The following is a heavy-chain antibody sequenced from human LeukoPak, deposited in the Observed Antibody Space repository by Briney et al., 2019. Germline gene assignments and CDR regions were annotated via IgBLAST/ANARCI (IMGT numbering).Heavy chain of an antibody. CDR2: IYYSGST. D-gene: IGHD5-18*01. V-gene: IGHV4-59*01. Sequence: SETLSLTCTVSGGSISSYYWSWIRQPPGKGLEWIGYIYYSGSTNYNPSLKSRVTISVDTSKNQFSLKLSSVTAADTAVYYCARAGRRDTAMVTHYFDYWGQGTLVTVSS. J-gene: IGHJ4*02. CDR1: GGSISSYY. CDR3: ARAGRRDTAMVTHYFDY.